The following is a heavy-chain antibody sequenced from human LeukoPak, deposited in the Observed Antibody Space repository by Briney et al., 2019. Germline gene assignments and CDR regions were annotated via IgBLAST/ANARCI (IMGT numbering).Heavy chain of an antibody. J-gene: IGHJ4*02. V-gene: IGHV3-30*02. Sequence: GGSLRLSCAASGFTFSSYGMHWVRQAPGKGLEWVAFIRYDGSNKYYADSVKGRFTISRDNSKNTPYVQMNSLRAEATAVYYSAKGPRTYYYDSSGYPDYWGQGTLVSVSS. CDR3: AKGPRTYYYDSSGYPDY. CDR2: IRYDGSNK. CDR1: GFTFSSYG. D-gene: IGHD3-22*01.